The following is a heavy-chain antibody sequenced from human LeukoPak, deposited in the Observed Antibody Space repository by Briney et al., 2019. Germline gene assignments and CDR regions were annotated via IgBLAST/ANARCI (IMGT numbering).Heavy chain of an antibody. CDR2: IMPLFGTA. CDR3: ARDVHGDYGSGWFDP. CDR1: GGTFSSYA. Sequence: SVKVSCKASGGTFSSYAISWVRQAPGQGLEWLGGIMPLFGTAGYAQKFQGRVAITKDESTRTVYLELTSLTSDDTAVYYCARDVHGDYGSGWFDPWGQGTLVSVSS. J-gene: IGHJ5*02. V-gene: IGHV1-69*05. D-gene: IGHD4-17*01.